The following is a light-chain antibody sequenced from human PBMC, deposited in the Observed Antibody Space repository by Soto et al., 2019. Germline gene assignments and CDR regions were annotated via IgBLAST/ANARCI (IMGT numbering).Light chain of an antibody. V-gene: IGKV1-39*01. J-gene: IGKJ5*01. CDR2: AAS. CDR1: QGISSY. Sequence: IQLTQSPSSLSASVGDRVTITCRASQGISSYLAWCQQKPGKAPKLLIYAASSLQSGVPSRFSGSGSGTDFTLNISSLQPEDFSTYYCQQSYSTRITFGQGTRLEIK. CDR3: QQSYSTRIT.